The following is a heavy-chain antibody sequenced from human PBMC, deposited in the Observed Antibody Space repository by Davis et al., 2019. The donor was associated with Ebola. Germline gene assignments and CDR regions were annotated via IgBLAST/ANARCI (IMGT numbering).Heavy chain of an antibody. CDR3: AGGKDSSGWYGDDAFDF. V-gene: IGHV3-23*01. CDR2: ITGSGGTT. D-gene: IGHD6-19*01. J-gene: IGHJ3*01. CDR1: GFTFSSYG. Sequence: GESLKISCAASGFTFSSYGMHWVRQAPGKGLEWVSAITGSGGTTYYADSVKGRFTISKDNSKNTLYLQLNSLRAEDTAVYYCAGGKDSSGWYGDDAFDFWGQGTMVTVSS.